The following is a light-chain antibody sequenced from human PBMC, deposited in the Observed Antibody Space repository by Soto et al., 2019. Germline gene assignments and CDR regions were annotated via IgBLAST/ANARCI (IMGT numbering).Light chain of an antibody. V-gene: IGKV1-5*03. CDR1: QNINSW. Sequence: DIHMTQSPSTLSASVGDRVTITCRASQNINSWLAWYQQKPGKAPNLLINKASSLQSEVPSRFSGSGSGTEFTLTITSLQPDDFATYYCQQYNSYSPLTFGGGTKV. J-gene: IGKJ4*01. CDR3: QQYNSYSPLT. CDR2: KAS.